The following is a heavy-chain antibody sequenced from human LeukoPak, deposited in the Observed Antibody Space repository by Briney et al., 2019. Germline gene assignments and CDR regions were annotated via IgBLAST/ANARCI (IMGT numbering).Heavy chain of an antibody. CDR1: GYTFTGYY. Sequence: ASVKVSCKASGYTFTGYYMHWVRQAPGQGLEWMGWINPNSGNTGYAQKFQGRVTMTRNTSISTAYMELSSLRSEDTAVYYCARGISSGGGDYWGQGTLVTVSS. D-gene: IGHD5-12*01. J-gene: IGHJ4*02. V-gene: IGHV1-8*02. CDR2: INPNSGNT. CDR3: ARGISSGGGDY.